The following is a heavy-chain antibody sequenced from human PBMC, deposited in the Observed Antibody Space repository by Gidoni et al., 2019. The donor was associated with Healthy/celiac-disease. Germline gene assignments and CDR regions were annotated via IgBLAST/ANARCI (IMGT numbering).Heavy chain of an antibody. Sequence: QVQLVQSGAEVKKPGSSVKVSCKASGGTFISYAISWVRQAPGQGREGMGGSIPIFGTANYAQKFQGRVTITADESTSTAYMELSSLRSEDTAVYYCARDIVVGQGHDYFDYWGQGTLVTVSS. V-gene: IGHV1-69*01. CDR3: ARDIVVGQGHDYFDY. J-gene: IGHJ4*02. CDR1: GGTFISYA. D-gene: IGHD2-2*01. CDR2: SIPIFGTA.